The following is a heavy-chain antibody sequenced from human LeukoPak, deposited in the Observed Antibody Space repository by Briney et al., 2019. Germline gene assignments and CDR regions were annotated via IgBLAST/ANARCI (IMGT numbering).Heavy chain of an antibody. V-gene: IGHV3-11*06. CDR2: ISSSRSYT. J-gene: IGHJ3*02. CDR1: GFTFSDYY. CDR3: ARDRGRRRLAFDI. Sequence: GGSLRLSCAASGFTFSDYYMSWIRQAPGKGLEWVSYISSSRSYTNYADSVKGRFTISRDNAKNSLYLQMNSLRAEDTAVYYCARDRGRRRLAFDIWGQGTMVTVSS. D-gene: IGHD6-25*01.